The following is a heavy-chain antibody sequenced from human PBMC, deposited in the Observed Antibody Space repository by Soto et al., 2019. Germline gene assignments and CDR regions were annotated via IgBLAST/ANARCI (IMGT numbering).Heavy chain of an antibody. CDR1: GGSFSGYY. V-gene: IGHV4-34*01. D-gene: IGHD3-9*01. Sequence: SETLSLTCAVYGGSFSGYYWSWIRQPPGKGLEWIGEINHSGSTNYNPSLKSRVTISVDTSKNQFSLKLSSVTAADTAVYYCARDPGYYDILTGYHNNWFDPWGQGTLVT. J-gene: IGHJ5*02. CDR3: ARDPGYYDILTGYHNNWFDP. CDR2: INHSGST.